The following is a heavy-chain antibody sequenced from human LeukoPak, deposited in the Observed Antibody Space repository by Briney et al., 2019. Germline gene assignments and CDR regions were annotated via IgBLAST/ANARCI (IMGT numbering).Heavy chain of an antibody. Sequence: PGGSLRLSCAASGFIFSNDAMHWVRQAPGKGLEWVAFIWFDGSNKHYADSVKGRITISRDNSEDTLYLQMNSLRAEDTAVYYCVRDPSGSGFAFDSWGQGALVTVSS. CDR1: GFIFSNDA. CDR3: VRDPSGSGFAFDS. D-gene: IGHD1-1*01. CDR2: IWFDGSNK. V-gene: IGHV3-33*01. J-gene: IGHJ4*02.